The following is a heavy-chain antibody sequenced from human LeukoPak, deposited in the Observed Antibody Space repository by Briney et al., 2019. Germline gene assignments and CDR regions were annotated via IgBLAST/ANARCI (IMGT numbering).Heavy chain of an antibody. CDR1: GYTLTELS. J-gene: IGHJ6*04. CDR3: AISGYSGYGVPNYYYYYGMDV. V-gene: IGHV1-24*01. D-gene: IGHD5-12*01. Sequence: ASVKVSCKVSGYTLTELSMHWVRQAPGKGLAWMGGFDPEDGETIYAQKFQGRVTMTEDTSTDTAYMELSSLRSEDTAVYYCAISGYSGYGVPNYYYYYGMDVWGKGTTVTVSS. CDR2: FDPEDGET.